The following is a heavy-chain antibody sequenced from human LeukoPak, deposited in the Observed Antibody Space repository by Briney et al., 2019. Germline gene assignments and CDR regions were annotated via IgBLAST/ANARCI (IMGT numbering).Heavy chain of an antibody. Sequence: AASVKVSCKASGGTFSSYAISWVRQAPGQGLEWMGRIIPILGIANYAQKFQGRVTITADKSTSTAYMELSSLRSEDTAVYYCARTNSMVRGAISREYYFDYWGQGTLVTVSS. D-gene: IGHD3-10*01. CDR2: IIPILGIA. J-gene: IGHJ4*02. CDR3: ARTNSMVRGAISREYYFDY. V-gene: IGHV1-69*04. CDR1: GGTFSSYA.